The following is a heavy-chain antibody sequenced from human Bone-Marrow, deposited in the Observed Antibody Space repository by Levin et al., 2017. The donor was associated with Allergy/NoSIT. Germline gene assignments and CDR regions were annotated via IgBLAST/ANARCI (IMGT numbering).Heavy chain of an antibody. D-gene: IGHD4-17*01. V-gene: IGHV3-49*03. CDR3: TSIPFTVTTVFKDY. J-gene: IGHJ4*02. CDR2: IRSKAYGGTT. CDR1: GFTFGDYA. Sequence: PGGSLRLSCTASGFTFGDYAMSWFRQAPGKGLEWVGFIRSKAYGGTTEYAASVKGRFTISRDDSKSIAYLQMNSLKTEDTAVYYCTSIPFTVTTVFKDYWGQGTLVTVSS.